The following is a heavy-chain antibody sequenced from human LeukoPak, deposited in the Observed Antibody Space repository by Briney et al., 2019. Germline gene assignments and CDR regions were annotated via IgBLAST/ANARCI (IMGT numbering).Heavy chain of an antibody. D-gene: IGHD1-1*01. CDR2: ISSDGNNN. Sequence: PGGSLRLSCAASGFTFTNYALHWVRQTPVKGLEWITLISSDGNNNVYADSAKGRFTISRDNSRNTLYLQMNSLRAEDTAVYYCVKGLVQTTMSYSVDYWGQGALVTVSS. CDR1: GFTFTNYA. CDR3: VKGLVQTTMSYSVDY. J-gene: IGHJ4*02. V-gene: IGHV3-30*18.